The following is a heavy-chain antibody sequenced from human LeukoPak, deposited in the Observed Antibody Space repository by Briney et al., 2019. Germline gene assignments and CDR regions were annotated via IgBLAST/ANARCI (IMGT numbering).Heavy chain of an antibody. Sequence: ASVKVSCKASGYTFTGYYMNWVRQAPGQGLEWLGRINPNTGGTNFAQSFQGRVTMTRDTSITTAYMELSRLRSDDTAVYYCARVGDGLNDAFDIWGQGTMVTVSS. V-gene: IGHV1-2*06. D-gene: IGHD5-24*01. CDR3: ARVGDGLNDAFDI. J-gene: IGHJ3*02. CDR1: GYTFTGYY. CDR2: INPNTGGT.